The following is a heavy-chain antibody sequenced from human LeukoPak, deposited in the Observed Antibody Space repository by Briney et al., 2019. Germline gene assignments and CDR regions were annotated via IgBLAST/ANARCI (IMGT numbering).Heavy chain of an antibody. D-gene: IGHD4-17*01. V-gene: IGHV1-3*03. CDR1: GYTFTTYT. CDR2: VNVANGNT. Sequence: ASVKVSCKASGYTFTTYTIHWVRQAPGQRPQWMGWVNVANGNTKYSQELQGRVTITRDTSASTAYMELRSLRSEDMAVYYCARGVGTTVVTDYWYFDLWGRGTLVTVSS. CDR3: ARGVGTTVVTDYWYFDL. J-gene: IGHJ2*01.